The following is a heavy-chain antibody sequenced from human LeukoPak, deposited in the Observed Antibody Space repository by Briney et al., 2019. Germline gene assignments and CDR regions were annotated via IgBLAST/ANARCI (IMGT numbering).Heavy chain of an antibody. J-gene: IGHJ4*02. V-gene: IGHV3-23*01. D-gene: IGHD6-13*01. CDR2: ISGSGEST. Sequence: HPGGSLRLSCEASGFTFNNYAMTWVRQAPGKGLEWVSLISGSGESTYYEDSAKGRFTISRDNSKNTLNLQMNSLRVKDTAVYFCAKSSGYSITWPLAYWGQGILVTVPS. CDR3: AKSSGYSITWPLAY. CDR1: GFTFNNYA.